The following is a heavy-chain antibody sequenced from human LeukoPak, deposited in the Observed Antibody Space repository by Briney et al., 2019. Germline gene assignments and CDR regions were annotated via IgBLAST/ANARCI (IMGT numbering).Heavy chain of an antibody. CDR3: SRGSITNWNWFDP. Sequence: GASVKVSCKASGYTFTSYGISWVRQAPGQGLEWVGWINPKSGGTNSAQKFQGRVTMTRDTSITTAYMELSRLTSDDTAVYYCSRGSITNWNWFDPWGQGTLVTVSS. J-gene: IGHJ5*02. V-gene: IGHV1-2*02. D-gene: IGHD1-1*01. CDR1: GYTFTSYG. CDR2: INPKSGGT.